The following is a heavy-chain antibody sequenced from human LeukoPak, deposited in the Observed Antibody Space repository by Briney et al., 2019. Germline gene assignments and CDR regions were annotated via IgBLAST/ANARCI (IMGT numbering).Heavy chain of an antibody. Sequence: SETLSLTCTVSGYSISSGYYWGWIRQPPGKGLEWIGSIYHSGSTYYNPSLKSRVTISADTSKNQFSLKLSSVTAADTAVYYCARLWDYGDYIVFDYWGQGTLVTVSS. V-gene: IGHV4-38-2*02. D-gene: IGHD4-17*01. CDR3: ARLWDYGDYIVFDY. J-gene: IGHJ4*02. CDR1: GYSISSGYY. CDR2: IYHSGST.